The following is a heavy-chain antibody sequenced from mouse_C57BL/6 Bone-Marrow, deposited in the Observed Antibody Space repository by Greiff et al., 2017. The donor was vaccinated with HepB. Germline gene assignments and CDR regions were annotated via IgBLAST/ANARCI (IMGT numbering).Heavy chain of an antibody. D-gene: IGHD1-1*01. V-gene: IGHV1-82*01. J-gene: IGHJ3*01. Sequence: VQLQESGPELVKPGASVKISCKASGYAFSSSWMNWVKQRPGKGLEWIGRIYPGDGDTNYNGKFKGKATLTADKSSSTAYMQLSSLTSEDSAVYFCAREGGSSLFAYWGQGTLVTVSA. CDR1: GYAFSSSW. CDR2: IYPGDGDT. CDR3: AREGGSSLFAY.